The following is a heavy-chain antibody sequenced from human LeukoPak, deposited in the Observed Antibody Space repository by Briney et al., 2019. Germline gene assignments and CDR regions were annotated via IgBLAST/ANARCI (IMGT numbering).Heavy chain of an antibody. CDR1: GFTFSDSF. CDR2: ISHSGSNL. CDR3: ARGDSSGVPDY. J-gene: IGHJ4*02. D-gene: IGHD3-22*01. Sequence: GGSLRLSCAASGFTFSDSFMNWIRQAPGKGLERLSYISHSGSNLDYAESVRGRFTISRDNANHSLYLQINSLRAEDTAVYYCARGDSSGVPDYWGQGTLVTVSS. V-gene: IGHV3-11*01.